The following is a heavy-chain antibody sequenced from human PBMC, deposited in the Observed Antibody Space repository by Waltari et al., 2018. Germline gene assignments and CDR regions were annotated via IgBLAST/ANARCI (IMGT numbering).Heavy chain of an antibody. D-gene: IGHD3-3*01. CDR2: ITGGGDNT. Sequence: EVQLVESGGGSVQSGGSLRLSCEGSGFSFSNYAMSWVGQAPGKGLEWVSSITGGGDNTYDADSVRGRFTISRDNSKNTLSLQMNSLRAEDTATYYCAKVPYYDFWTGYFFFDLWGQGTLVSVSS. J-gene: IGHJ4*02. V-gene: IGHV3-23*04. CDR1: GFSFSNYA. CDR3: AKVPYYDFWTGYFFFDL.